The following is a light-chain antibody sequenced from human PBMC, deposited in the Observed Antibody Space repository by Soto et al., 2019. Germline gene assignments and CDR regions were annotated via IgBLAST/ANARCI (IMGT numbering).Light chain of an antibody. CDR1: QGIGSW. CDR3: LQANSFPWT. J-gene: IGKJ1*01. Sequence: DIQMTQSPSSVSASVGDRVTITCRASQGIGSWLGWYQQKPGKAPKLLIYGASNLESGVPSRFSGSGSGTDFTLTISSLQPEDFATYYCLQANSFPWTFGQGTKVEIK. CDR2: GAS. V-gene: IGKV1-12*01.